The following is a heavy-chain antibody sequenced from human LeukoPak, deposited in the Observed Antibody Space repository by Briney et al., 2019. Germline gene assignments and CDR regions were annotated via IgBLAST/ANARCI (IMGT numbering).Heavy chain of an antibody. CDR3: ARVSRGWFYYFDY. J-gene: IGHJ4*02. Sequence: GASVKVSCKASGYTFTGYYMHWVRQAPGQGLEWMGWINPNSGGTNYAQKFQGRVTMTRDTSISTAYMELSRLRSDDTAVYYCARVSRGWFYYFDYWGQGTLVTVSS. D-gene: IGHD6-19*01. V-gene: IGHV1-2*02. CDR1: GYTFTGYY. CDR2: INPNSGGT.